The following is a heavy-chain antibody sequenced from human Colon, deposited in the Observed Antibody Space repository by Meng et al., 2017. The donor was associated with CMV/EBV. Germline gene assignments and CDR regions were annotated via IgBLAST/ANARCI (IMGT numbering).Heavy chain of an antibody. J-gene: IGHJ4*02. D-gene: IGHD3-10*01. CDR2: INPGDGST. Sequence: AYRYSLTTYHMQWVRQALGKGLEWMGVINPGDGSTSYAQTLQDRVTITSDTSTSTVYMELSNLRSDDTAVYFCARDMYYYGSGSYRYWGQGTLVTVSS. CDR3: ARDMYYYGSGSYRY. CDR1: RYSLTTYH. V-gene: IGHV1-46*04.